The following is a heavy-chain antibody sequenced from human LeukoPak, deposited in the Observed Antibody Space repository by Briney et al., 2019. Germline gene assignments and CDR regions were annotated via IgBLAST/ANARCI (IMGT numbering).Heavy chain of an antibody. Sequence: LRLSCAASGFTFSSYAMCWVRQAPGKGLEWIGFASYSGGTYYNPSLMSRITISVDRSQNQFSLRMRDVTAADTAVYFCATAEWEYFYFDSWGQGALVAVSS. CDR2: ASYSGGT. CDR3: ATAEWEYFYFDS. J-gene: IGHJ4*02. D-gene: IGHD1-26*01. CDR1: GFTFSSYAM. V-gene: IGHV4-31*02.